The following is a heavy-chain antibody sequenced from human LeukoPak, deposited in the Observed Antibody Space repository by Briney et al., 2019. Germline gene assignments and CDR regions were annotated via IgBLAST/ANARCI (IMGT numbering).Heavy chain of an antibody. CDR2: IYTSGST. CDR3: AREDYCSSTSCLYYYYYYVDV. D-gene: IGHD2-2*01. V-gene: IGHV4-4*07. J-gene: IGHJ6*03. Sequence: SETLSLTCTVSGGSISSYYWSWIRQPAGKGLEWIGRIYTSGSTNYNPSLKSRVTMSVDTSKNQFSLKLSSVTAADTAVYYCAREDYCSSTSCLYYYYYYVDVWGKGTTVTVSS. CDR1: GGSISSYY.